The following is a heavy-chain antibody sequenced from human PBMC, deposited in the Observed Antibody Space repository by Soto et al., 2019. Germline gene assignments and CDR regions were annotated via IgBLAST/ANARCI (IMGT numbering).Heavy chain of an antibody. CDR3: ARSALVIYCSSTSCPGFDP. CDR1: GGSISSSSYY. V-gene: IGHV4-39*01. D-gene: IGHD2-2*01. CDR2: IYYSGST. Sequence: QSQTLSLTCTVSGGSISSSSYYWGWIRQPPGKGLEWIGSIYYSGSTYYNPSLKSRVTISVDTSKNQFSLKLSSVTAADTAVYYCARSALVIYCSSTSCPGFDPWGQGTLVTVSS. J-gene: IGHJ5*02.